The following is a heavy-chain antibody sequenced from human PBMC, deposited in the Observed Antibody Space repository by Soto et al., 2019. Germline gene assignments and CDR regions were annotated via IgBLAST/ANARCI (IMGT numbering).Heavy chain of an antibody. Sequence: GASVKVSCKASGGTFSSYAISWVRQAPGRGLEWMGGIIPIFGTANYAQKFQGRVTITADESTRTAYMELSSLRSEDTAVYYCARVPISKQQLVPNWFDPWGQGTLVTVSS. J-gene: IGHJ5*02. CDR2: IIPIFGTA. CDR1: GGTFSSYA. V-gene: IGHV1-69*13. CDR3: ARVPISKQQLVPNWFDP. D-gene: IGHD6-13*01.